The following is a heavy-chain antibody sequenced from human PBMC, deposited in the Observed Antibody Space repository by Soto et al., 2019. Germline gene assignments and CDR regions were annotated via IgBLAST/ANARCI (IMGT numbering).Heavy chain of an antibody. CDR3: ARAYDHSGYIGFDY. V-gene: IGHV5-51*01. D-gene: IGHD3-22*01. J-gene: IGHJ4*02. CDR2: IYPGDSDT. Sequence: PGASLKISRKGSGYSFTSYWIGWVRQMPGKGLEWMGIIYPGDSDTRYSPSFQGQVAISADKSISTAYLQWSSLKASDTAMFYCARAYDHSGYIGFDYWGQGTLVTVSS. CDR1: GYSFTSYW.